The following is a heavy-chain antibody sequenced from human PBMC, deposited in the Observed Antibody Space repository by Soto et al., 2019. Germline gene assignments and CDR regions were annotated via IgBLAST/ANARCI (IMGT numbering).Heavy chain of an antibody. V-gene: IGHV3-23*01. D-gene: IGHD4-17*01. CDR2: ISGSGGRT. Sequence: EVQLLESRGGLVQPGGSLRLSCAASGFTFSNYAMSWVRQAPGKGLEWVSAISGSGGRTYSAGSVEGRFTLSRDNSKNTLYLQMNSLRAEDTAVYYCAKLGAYGDYPSERHLDNWGRGTLVTVSS. CDR3: AKLGAYGDYPSERHLDN. CDR1: GFTFSNYA. J-gene: IGHJ4*02.